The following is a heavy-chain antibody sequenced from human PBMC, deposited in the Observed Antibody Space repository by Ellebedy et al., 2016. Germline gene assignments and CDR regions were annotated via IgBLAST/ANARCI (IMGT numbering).Heavy chain of an antibody. J-gene: IGHJ4*02. D-gene: IGHD3-22*01. CDR2: IWYDGSNK. CDR1: GFTFSSYG. Sequence: GESLKISXGASGFTFSSYGMHWVRQAPGKGLEWVAVIWYDGSNKYYADSVKGRFTISRDNSKNTLYLQMNSLRAEDTAVYYCAREGGNFYYDSRKEYFDYWGQGTLVTVSS. V-gene: IGHV3-33*08. CDR3: AREGGNFYYDSRKEYFDY.